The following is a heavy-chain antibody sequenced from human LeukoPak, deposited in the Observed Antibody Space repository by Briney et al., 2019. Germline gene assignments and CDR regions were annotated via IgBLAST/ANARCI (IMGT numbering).Heavy chain of an antibody. D-gene: IGHD3-9*01. CDR2: IYSGGST. J-gene: IGHJ4*02. Sequence: GGSLRLSCAASGFTVSSNYMSWVRQAPGKGLEWVSVIYSGGSTYYADSAKGRFTISRDDSKNTLYLQMNSLRAEDTAVYYCARDGFDSIEDYWGQGTLVTVSS. CDR1: GFTVSSNY. CDR3: ARDGFDSIEDY. V-gene: IGHV3-66*02.